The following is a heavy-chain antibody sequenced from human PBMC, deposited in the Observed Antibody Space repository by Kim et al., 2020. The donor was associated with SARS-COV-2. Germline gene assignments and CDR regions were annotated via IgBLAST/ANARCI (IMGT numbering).Heavy chain of an antibody. Sequence: GESPKISCKGSGYSFTSYWIGWVRQMPGKGLEWMGIIYPGDSDTRYSPSFQGQVTISADKSISTAYLQWSSLKASDTAMYYCARLKGSGSYYRQNYYYYGMDVWGQGTTVTVSS. D-gene: IGHD3-10*01. J-gene: IGHJ6*02. CDR1: GYSFTSYW. V-gene: IGHV5-51*01. CDR3: ARLKGSGSYYRQNYYYYGMDV. CDR2: IYPGDSDT.